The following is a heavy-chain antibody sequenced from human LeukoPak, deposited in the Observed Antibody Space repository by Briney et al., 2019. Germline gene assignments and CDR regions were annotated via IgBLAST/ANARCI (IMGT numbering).Heavy chain of an antibody. Sequence: ASVKVSCKASGYTFTSYGISWVRQAPGQGLEWMGWINAGNGNTKYSQKFQGRVTITRDTSASTAYMELSSLRSEDTAVYYCARRRIAAANAFDIWGQGTMVTVSS. CDR2: INAGNGNT. J-gene: IGHJ3*02. D-gene: IGHD6-13*01. CDR1: GYTFTSYG. CDR3: ARRRIAAANAFDI. V-gene: IGHV1-3*01.